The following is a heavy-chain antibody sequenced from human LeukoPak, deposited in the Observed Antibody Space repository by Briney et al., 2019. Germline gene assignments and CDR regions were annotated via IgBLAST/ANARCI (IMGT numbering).Heavy chain of an antibody. CDR1: GFTFSSYV. D-gene: IGHD3-3*01. CDR2: ISYDGSNK. Sequence: GGSLRLSCAASGFTFSSYVMHWVRQAPGKGLEWVAVISYDGSNKYYADSVKGRFTISRDNSKNTLYLQMNSLRSEDTAVYYCAKPLSRVGTDYNFWSGYRDWGQGTLVTVSS. V-gene: IGHV3-30*04. CDR3: AKPLSRVGTDYNFWSGYRD. J-gene: IGHJ4*02.